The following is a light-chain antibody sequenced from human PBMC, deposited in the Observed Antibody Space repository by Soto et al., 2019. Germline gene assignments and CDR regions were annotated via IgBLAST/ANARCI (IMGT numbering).Light chain of an antibody. Sequence: DIVMTQSPDSLAVSLGERATINCRSSQSVLYSSNNKNYLAWYQQKPGQPPKLLIYWASTRESGVPDRFSGSGSGIDFTLTISSLQAGDVAVYYCQQFFSTPRTFGQGTKVEIK. CDR3: QQFFSTPRT. J-gene: IGKJ1*01. CDR2: WAS. CDR1: QSVLYSSNNKNY. V-gene: IGKV4-1*01.